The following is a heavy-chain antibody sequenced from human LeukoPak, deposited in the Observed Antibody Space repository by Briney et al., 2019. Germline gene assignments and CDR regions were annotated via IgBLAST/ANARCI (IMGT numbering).Heavy chain of an antibody. V-gene: IGHV3-30*02. CDR3: AKDPVVVTAIQSPYFDY. Sequence: PGGSLRLSCAASGLTFSSYGMHWVRQAPGKGLEWVAFIRYDGSNKYYADSVKGRFTISRDNSKNTLYLQMNSLRAEDTAVYYCAKDPVVVTAIQSPYFDYWGQGTLVTVSS. CDR1: GLTFSSYG. CDR2: IRYDGSNK. D-gene: IGHD2-21*02. J-gene: IGHJ4*02.